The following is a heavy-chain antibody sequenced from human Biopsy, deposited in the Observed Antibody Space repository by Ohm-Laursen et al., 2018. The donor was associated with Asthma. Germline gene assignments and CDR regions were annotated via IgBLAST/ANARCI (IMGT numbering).Heavy chain of an antibody. CDR1: GFTFRDYY. J-gene: IGHJ4*02. CDR2: ISSRGSNI. V-gene: IGHV3-11*04. D-gene: IGHD3-22*01. Sequence: SLRLSCAASGFTFRDYYMTWIRQAPGKGLEWVAYISSRGSNIFYADSVKGRFTISRDNAKKSLFLEMNSLTVEDTAVYYCARDPAGYYYFDYWGQGTLVTVSS. CDR3: ARDPAGYYYFDY.